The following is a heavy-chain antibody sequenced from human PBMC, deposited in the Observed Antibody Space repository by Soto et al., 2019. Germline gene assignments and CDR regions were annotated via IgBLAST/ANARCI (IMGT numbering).Heavy chain of an antibody. D-gene: IGHD2-2*01. Sequence: QVRLQESGPGLVKPSETLSLTCAVSGASISSGHWWSWVRQPPGKGLEWIGEIYHSGDTTYNPSLKSRVTLSVDKSKEQFSLRLTSVTAADTAVYYCARLYCSRNTCNGGYNWFDPWGQGTLVTVSS. CDR2: IYHSGDT. CDR1: GASISSGHW. CDR3: ARLYCSRNTCNGGYNWFDP. J-gene: IGHJ5*02. V-gene: IGHV4-4*02.